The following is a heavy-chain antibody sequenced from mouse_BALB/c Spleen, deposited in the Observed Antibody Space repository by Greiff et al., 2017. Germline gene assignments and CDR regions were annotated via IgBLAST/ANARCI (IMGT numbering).Heavy chain of an antibody. CDR3: ARREYGNYYFDY. Sequence: QVQLKQSGAELARPGASVKMSCKASGYTFTSYTMHWVKQRPGQGLEWIGYINPSSGYTNYNQKFKDKATLTADKSSSTAYMQLSSLTSEDSAVYYCARREYGNYYFDYWGQGTTLTVSS. CDR2: INPSSGYT. J-gene: IGHJ2*01. V-gene: IGHV1-4*01. D-gene: IGHD2-10*02. CDR1: GYTFTSYT.